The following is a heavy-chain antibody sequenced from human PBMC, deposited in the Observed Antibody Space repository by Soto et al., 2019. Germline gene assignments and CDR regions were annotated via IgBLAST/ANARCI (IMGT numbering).Heavy chain of an antibody. Sequence: GGSLRLSCAASGFTFSSYAMSWVRQAPGKGLEWVSGISGSGDSTYYADSVKGRFTISRDNSKNTLYLQMNSLRAEDTAVYYCAKGGPGIAVAGKGYFQHWGQGTLVTVS. D-gene: IGHD6-19*01. CDR2: ISGSGDST. J-gene: IGHJ1*01. CDR1: GFTFSSYA. V-gene: IGHV3-23*01. CDR3: AKGGPGIAVAGKGYFQH.